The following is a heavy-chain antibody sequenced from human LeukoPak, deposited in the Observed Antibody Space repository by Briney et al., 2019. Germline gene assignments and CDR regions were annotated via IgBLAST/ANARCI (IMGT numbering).Heavy chain of an antibody. CDR2: INTNTGNP. D-gene: IGHD2-15*01. J-gene: IGHJ6*03. Sequence: ASVTASCKASGYTFTSYAMNWVRQAPGQGLEGMGWINTNTGNPTYAQGFTGRFVFSLDTSVSTAYLQISSLKAEDTAVYYCARKSVAATPRDIVYQYYSMDVWGKGTTVTVSS. CDR1: GYTFTSYA. CDR3: ARKSVAATPRDIVYQYYSMDV. V-gene: IGHV7-4-1*02.